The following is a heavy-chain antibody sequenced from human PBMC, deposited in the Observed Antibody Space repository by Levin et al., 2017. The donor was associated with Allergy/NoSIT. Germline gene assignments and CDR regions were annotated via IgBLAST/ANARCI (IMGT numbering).Heavy chain of an antibody. Sequence: SQTLSLTCAVYGGSFSGYYWSWIRQPPGKGLEWIGEINHSGSTNYNPSLKSRVTISVDTSKNQFSLKLSSVTAADTAVYYCASSMSIAARPLDYWGQGTLVTVSS. J-gene: IGHJ4*02. CDR3: ASSMSIAARPLDY. CDR2: INHSGST. CDR1: GGSFSGYY. D-gene: IGHD6-6*01. V-gene: IGHV4-34*01.